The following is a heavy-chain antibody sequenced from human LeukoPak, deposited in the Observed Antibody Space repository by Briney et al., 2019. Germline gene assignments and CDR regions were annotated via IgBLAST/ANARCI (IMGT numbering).Heavy chain of an antibody. CDR1: GFTFSSYG. CDR3: ARVMRPPYPDAFDI. V-gene: IGHV3-30*02. D-gene: IGHD2-21*01. CDR2: IRYDGSKK. Sequence: GGSLRLSCAASGFTFSSYGMHWVRQVPGKGLEWVAFIRYDGSKKYYGGSVKGRFTISRDNSKNLLYLHMNRVRAEDTAVYSCARVMRPPYPDAFDIWGQGTMVTVAS. J-gene: IGHJ3*02.